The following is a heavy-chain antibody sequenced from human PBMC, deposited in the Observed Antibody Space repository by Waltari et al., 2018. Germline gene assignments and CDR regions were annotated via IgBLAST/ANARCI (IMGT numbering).Heavy chain of an antibody. D-gene: IGHD3-22*01. CDR2: VYYSGST. CDR1: GGSISTGGYY. Sequence: QVQLQESGPGLVKPSQTLSLTCTVHGGSISTGGYYWNWIRQHPGRGLEWNGYVYYSGSTYFNPSLKSRLDMSVDMSKNQFSLKLTSVTAADSAVYFCARLDSSGFYMFDSWGQGTLVTVSS. J-gene: IGHJ4*02. V-gene: IGHV4-31*03. CDR3: ARLDSSGFYMFDS.